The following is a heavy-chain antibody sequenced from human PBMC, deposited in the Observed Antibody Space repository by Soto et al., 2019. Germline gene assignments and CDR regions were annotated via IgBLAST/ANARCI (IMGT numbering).Heavy chain of an antibody. CDR2: INPSGGST. CDR3: ARDLWVNYYYYYGMDV. D-gene: IGHD1-26*01. J-gene: IGHJ6*02. Sequence: GASVKVSCKASGYTFTSYYMHWVRQAPGQGLEWMGIINPSGGSTSYAQKFQGRVTMTRDTSTSTVYMELSSLRSEDTAVYYCARDLWVNYYYYYGMDVWGQGTTVTVSS. V-gene: IGHV1-46*01. CDR1: GYTFTSYY.